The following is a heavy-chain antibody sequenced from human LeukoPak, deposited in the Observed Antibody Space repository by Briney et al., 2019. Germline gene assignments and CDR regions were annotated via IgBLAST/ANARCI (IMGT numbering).Heavy chain of an antibody. Sequence: SETLSLTCTVSGYSISSGYYWGWIRQPPGKGLEWIGSIYHSGSTYYNPSLKSRVTISVDTSKNQFSLKLSSVTAADTAVYYCARAKFTRCGGDCYRYYFDYWGQGTLVTVSS. D-gene: IGHD2-21*02. CDR2: IYHSGST. CDR3: ARAKFTRCGGDCYRYYFDY. J-gene: IGHJ4*02. CDR1: GYSISSGYY. V-gene: IGHV4-38-2*02.